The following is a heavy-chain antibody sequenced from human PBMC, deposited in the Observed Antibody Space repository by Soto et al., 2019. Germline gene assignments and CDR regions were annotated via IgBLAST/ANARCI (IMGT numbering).Heavy chain of an antibody. CDR3: ETEASNAYCRGVSCYGVGRYYYGMDV. CDR2: FDPEDGET. Sequence: ASVKVSCKVSGYTLTELSMHWVRQAPGKGLEWMGGFDPEDGETIYAQKFQGRVTMTEDTSTDTAYMELSSLRSEDTAVYYCETEASNAYCRGVSCYGVGRYYYGMDVWGQGTTVTLSS. CDR1: GYTLTELS. J-gene: IGHJ6*02. V-gene: IGHV1-24*01. D-gene: IGHD2-15*01.